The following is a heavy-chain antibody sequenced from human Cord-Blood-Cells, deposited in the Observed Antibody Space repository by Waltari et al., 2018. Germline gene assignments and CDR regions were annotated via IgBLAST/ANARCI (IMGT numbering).Heavy chain of an antibody. CDR3: ARDNAFDI. Sequence: QVQLVQSGAEVKKPGASVKVSCKASGYTFTSNARHWVRQAPGQRLEWMGWSNAGNGNTKYSQKFQGRVTITRDTSASTAYMELSSLRSEDTAVYYCARDNAFDIWGQGTMVTVSS. V-gene: IGHV1-3*01. CDR1: GYTFTSNA. CDR2: SNAGNGNT. J-gene: IGHJ3*02.